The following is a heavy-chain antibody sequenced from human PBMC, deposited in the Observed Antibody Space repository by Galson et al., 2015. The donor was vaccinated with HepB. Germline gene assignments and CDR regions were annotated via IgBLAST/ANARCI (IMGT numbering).Heavy chain of an antibody. D-gene: IGHD2-2*01. V-gene: IGHV1-8*01. CDR2: MNPNSGNT. Sequence: SVKASCKASGYTFTSYDINWVRQATGQGLEWMGWMNPNSGNTGYAQKFQGRVTMTRNTSISTAYMELSSLRSEDTAVYYCARGEYCSSTSCSQHDYWGQGTLVTVSS. J-gene: IGHJ4*02. CDR3: ARGEYCSSTSCSQHDY. CDR1: GYTFTSYD.